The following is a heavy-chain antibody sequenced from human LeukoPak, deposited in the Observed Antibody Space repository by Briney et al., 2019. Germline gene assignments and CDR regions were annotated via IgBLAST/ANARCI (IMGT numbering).Heavy chain of an antibody. V-gene: IGHV3-11*01. CDR2: ISDDGNTI. Sequence: PGGSLRLSCAASGFTFSDYFMTWIRQPPGKGLEWVSYISDDGNTIYSADSVKGRFTISRDNAENSLYLQMDSLRADDTAVYYCARRHYYDTSGLDYWGQGTLVTVSS. CDR1: GFTFSDYF. CDR3: ARRHYYDTSGLDY. J-gene: IGHJ4*02. D-gene: IGHD3-22*01.